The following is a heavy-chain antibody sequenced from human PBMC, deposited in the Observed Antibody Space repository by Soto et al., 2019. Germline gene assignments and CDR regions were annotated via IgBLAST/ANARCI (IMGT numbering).Heavy chain of an antibody. Sequence: ASVKVSCKASGYTFTSYGISWVRQAPGQGLEWMGWISAYNGNTNYAQKLQGRVTMTTDTSTSTAYMELRSLRSDDTAVYYCARYCSSTSCPYYYYYYYMDVWGKGTTVTVSS. D-gene: IGHD2-2*01. CDR2: ISAYNGNT. J-gene: IGHJ6*03. V-gene: IGHV1-18*01. CDR3: ARYCSSTSCPYYYYYYYMDV. CDR1: GYTFTSYG.